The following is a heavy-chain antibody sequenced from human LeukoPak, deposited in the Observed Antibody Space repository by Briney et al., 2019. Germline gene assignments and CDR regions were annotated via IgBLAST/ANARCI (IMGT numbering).Heavy chain of an antibody. J-gene: IGHJ6*02. CDR1: GGSISSSYYY. CDR3: ARDYDFWSGSYYYYYGMDV. D-gene: IGHD3-3*01. Sequence: PSETLSLTCTVSGGSISSSYYYWSWIRQPPGKGLEWIGYIYYSGSTNYNPSLKSRVTISVDTSKNQFSLKLSSVTAADTAAYYCARDYDFWSGSYYYYYGMDVWGQGTTVTVSS. CDR2: IYYSGST. V-gene: IGHV4-61*01.